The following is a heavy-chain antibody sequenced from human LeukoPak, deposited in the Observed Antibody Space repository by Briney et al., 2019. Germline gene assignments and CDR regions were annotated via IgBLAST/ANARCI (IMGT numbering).Heavy chain of an antibody. CDR3: ARSGIAARPDYYYYYYMDV. D-gene: IGHD6-6*01. V-gene: IGHV4-59*01. Sequence: SETLSLTCTVSGGFISSYYWSWIRQPPGKGLEWIGYIYYSGGTNYNPSLKSRVTISVDTSKNQFSLKLSSVTAADTAVYYCARSGIAARPDYYYYYYMDVWGKGTTVTVSS. J-gene: IGHJ6*03. CDR1: GGFISSYY. CDR2: IYYSGGT.